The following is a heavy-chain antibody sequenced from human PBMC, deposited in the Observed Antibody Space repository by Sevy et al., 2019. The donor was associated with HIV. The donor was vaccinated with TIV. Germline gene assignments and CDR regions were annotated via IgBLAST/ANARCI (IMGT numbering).Heavy chain of an antibody. Sequence: ASVKVSCKASGGTFSSYAISWVRQAPGQGLEWMGGIIPIFGTANYAQKFQGRVTITADESTSTAYMELSSLRSEDTAGYYCASRTLKGIVVVPAAIRGDYYYYYGMDVWGQGTTVTVSS. CDR2: IIPIFGTA. CDR3: ASRTLKGIVVVPAAIRGDYYYYYGMDV. D-gene: IGHD2-2*01. J-gene: IGHJ6*02. V-gene: IGHV1-69*13. CDR1: GGTFSSYA.